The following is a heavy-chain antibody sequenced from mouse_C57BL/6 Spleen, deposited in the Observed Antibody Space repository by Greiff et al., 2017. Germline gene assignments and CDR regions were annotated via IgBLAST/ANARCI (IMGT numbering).Heavy chain of an antibody. CDR3: ARSLYCGICYWYFDV. V-gene: IGHV1-53*01. J-gene: IGHJ1*03. CDR2: INPSNGGT. CDR1: GYTFTSYW. Sequence: VQLQQPGTELVKPGASVKLSCKASGYTFTSYWMHWVKQRPGQGLEWIGYINPSNGGTNYNEKFKSKATLTVDKSSSTAYMQLSSLTSEDTAVYYCARSLYCGICYWYFDVWGTGTTVTVSS. D-gene: IGHD1-1*01.